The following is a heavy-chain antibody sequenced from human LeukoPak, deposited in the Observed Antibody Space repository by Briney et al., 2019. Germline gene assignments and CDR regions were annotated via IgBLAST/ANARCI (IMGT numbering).Heavy chain of an antibody. CDR3: ARGYSGFDPTPPDY. Sequence: GGSLRLSCAASGFTFSSYGMHWVRQAPGKGLEWVAVISYDGSNKYYADSVKGRFTISRDNAKNSLYLQMNSLRAEDTAVYYCARGYSGFDPTPPDYWGQGTLVTVSS. CDR1: GFTFSSYG. V-gene: IGHV3-30*03. CDR2: ISYDGSNK. J-gene: IGHJ4*02. D-gene: IGHD5-12*01.